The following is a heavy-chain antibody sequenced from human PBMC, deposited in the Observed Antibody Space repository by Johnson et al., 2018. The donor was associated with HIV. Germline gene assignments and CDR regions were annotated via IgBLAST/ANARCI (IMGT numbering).Heavy chain of an antibody. J-gene: IGHJ3*02. CDR3: AKDIAFGGVIVVAFDI. CDR1: GLTFDDYG. CDR2: ISWNSGSI. Sequence: QLVESGGGLVQPGGSLRLSCAASGLTFDDYGMSWVRQAPGKGLEWVSGISWNSGSIGYADYVKGRFTISRDNAKNSLYLQMNSLRAEDTALYYCAKDIAFGGVIVVAFDIWGQGTMVTVSS. D-gene: IGHD3-16*02. V-gene: IGHV3-9*01.